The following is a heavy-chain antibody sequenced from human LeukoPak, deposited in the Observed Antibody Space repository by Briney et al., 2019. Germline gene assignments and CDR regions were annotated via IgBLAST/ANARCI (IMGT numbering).Heavy chain of an antibody. CDR3: ARDRTRNNWNYDWFDP. CDR2: IIPIFGTA. CDR1: GGTFSSYA. Sequence: SVKVSCKASGGTFSSYAISWVRQAPGQGLEWMGGIIPIFGTANYAQKFQGRVTITADEPTSTAYMELSSLRSEDTAVYYCARDRTRNNWNYDWFDPWGQGTLVTVSS. D-gene: IGHD1-7*01. J-gene: IGHJ5*02. V-gene: IGHV1-69*13.